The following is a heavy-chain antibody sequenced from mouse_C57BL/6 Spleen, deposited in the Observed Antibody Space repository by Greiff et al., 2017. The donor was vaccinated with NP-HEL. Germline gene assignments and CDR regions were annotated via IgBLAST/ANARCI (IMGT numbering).Heavy chain of an antibody. CDR2: IYPGDGDT. J-gene: IGHJ4*01. CDR1: GYAFSSYW. Sequence: VQLQESGAELVKPGASVKISCKASGYAFSSYWMNWVKQRPGKGLEWIGQIYPGDGDTNYNGKFKGKATLTADKSSSTAYMQLSSLTSEDSAVYFCARVSNYVLYYAMDYWGQGTSVTVSS. D-gene: IGHD2-5*01. V-gene: IGHV1-80*01. CDR3: ARVSNYVLYYAMDY.